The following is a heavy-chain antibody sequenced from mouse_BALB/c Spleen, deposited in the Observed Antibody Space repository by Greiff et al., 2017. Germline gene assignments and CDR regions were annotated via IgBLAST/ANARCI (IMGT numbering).Heavy chain of an antibody. V-gene: IGHV2-6-7*01. D-gene: IGHD1-1*01. CDR3: AREGPVVEGYAMDY. CDR1: GFSLTGYG. CDR2: IWGDGST. J-gene: IGHJ4*01. Sequence: VKLMESGPGLVAPSQSLSITCTVSGFSLTGYGVNWVRQPPGKGLEWLGMIWGDGSTDYNSALKSRLSISKDNSKSQVFLKMNSLQTDDTARYYCAREGPVVEGYAMDYWGQGTSVTVSS.